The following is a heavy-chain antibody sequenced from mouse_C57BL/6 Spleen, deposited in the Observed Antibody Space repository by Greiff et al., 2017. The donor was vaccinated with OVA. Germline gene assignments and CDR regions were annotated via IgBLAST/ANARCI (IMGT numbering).Heavy chain of an antibody. J-gene: IGHJ4*01. D-gene: IGHD1-1*01. V-gene: IGHV1-72*01. CDR2: IDPNSGGT. Sequence: QVQLQQPGAELVKPGASVKLSCKASGYTFTSYWMHWVKQRPGRGLEWIGRIDPNSGGTKYNEKFKSKATLTVAKPSSTSYMQLSSLPSEDSAVYYGARSWGNHYVSRTSYYAMDYWGQGTSVTVSS. CDR1: GYTFTSYW. CDR3: ARSWGNHYVSRTSYYAMDY.